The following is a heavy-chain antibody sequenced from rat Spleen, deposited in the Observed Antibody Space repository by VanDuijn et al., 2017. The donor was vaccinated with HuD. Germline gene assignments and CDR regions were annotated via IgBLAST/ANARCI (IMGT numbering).Heavy chain of an antibody. CDR2: ISYDGNST. Sequence: EVQLVESGGGLVQPGRSLELSCAASGFTFSDYYMVWVRQAPTKGLEWVATISYDGNSTYYRDSVKGRFTISRDNAKRSLYLQMNNLRSEDTAIYYCAGGGSGGLNWFAHWGQGTLVTVSS. D-gene: IGHD1-1*01. CDR1: GFTFSDYY. V-gene: IGHV5-20*01. J-gene: IGHJ3*01. CDR3: AGGGSGGLNWFAH.